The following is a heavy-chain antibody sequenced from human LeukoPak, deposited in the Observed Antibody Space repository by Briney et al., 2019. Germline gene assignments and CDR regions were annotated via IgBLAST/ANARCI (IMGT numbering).Heavy chain of an antibody. CDR3: ARDRGDSSDWSAYYFDD. CDR1: GVSITTYY. Sequence: PSETLSLTCTVSGVSITTYYWSWIRQPAGKGLEWIGRIYTNGSANYNPSLKSRVSMLLDTSKNQFSLKLSSVTAADTAVYYCARDRGDSSDWSAYYFDDWGQGTLVTVSS. D-gene: IGHD6-19*01. J-gene: IGHJ4*02. CDR2: IYTNGSA. V-gene: IGHV4-4*07.